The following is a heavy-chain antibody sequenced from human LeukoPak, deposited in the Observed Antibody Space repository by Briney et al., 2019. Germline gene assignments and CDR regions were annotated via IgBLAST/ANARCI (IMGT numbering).Heavy chain of an antibody. D-gene: IGHD4-17*01. CDR2: IRYDGSNK. V-gene: IGHV3-30*02. Sequence: GGSLRLSCAASGFTFSSYGMHWVRQAPGKGLEWVAFIRYDGSNKYYADSVKGRFTISRDNSKNTLYLQMNSLRAEDTAVYYCANDGYGDYVIDCWGQGTLVTVSS. CDR1: GFTFSSYG. J-gene: IGHJ4*02. CDR3: ANDGYGDYVIDC.